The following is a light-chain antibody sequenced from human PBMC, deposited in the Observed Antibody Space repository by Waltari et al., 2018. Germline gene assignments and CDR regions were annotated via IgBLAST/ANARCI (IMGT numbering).Light chain of an antibody. Sequence: EIVMTQSPATLSVSPGERATPSCRASQSVSSNLAWYQQKPGQAPRLLIYGASTRATDIPARFSGSGSGTEFTLTISSLQSEDFAIYYCHQNNHWPPLTVGGGTNVEIK. J-gene: IGKJ4*01. CDR3: HQNNHWPPLT. V-gene: IGKV3-15*01. CDR1: QSVSSN. CDR2: GAS.